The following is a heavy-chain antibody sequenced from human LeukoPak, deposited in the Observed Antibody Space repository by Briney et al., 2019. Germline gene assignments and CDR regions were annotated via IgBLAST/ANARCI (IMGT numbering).Heavy chain of an antibody. CDR1: GGSISSYY. CDR3: ARLILTGFDY. V-gene: IGHV4-59*12. Sequence: PSETLSLTCTVSGGSISSYYWSWIRQPPGKGLEWIGYIYYSGSTNYNPSLKSRVTISVDTSKNQFSLKLSSVTAADTAVYYCARLILTGFDYWGQGTLVTVSS. CDR2: IYYSGST. D-gene: IGHD1-14*01. J-gene: IGHJ4*02.